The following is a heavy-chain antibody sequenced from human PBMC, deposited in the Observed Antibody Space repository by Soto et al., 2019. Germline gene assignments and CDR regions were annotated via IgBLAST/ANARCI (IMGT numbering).Heavy chain of an antibody. J-gene: IGHJ6*02. D-gene: IGHD3-10*01. CDR2: ISYDGSNK. V-gene: IGHV3-30-3*01. CDR1: GFTFSSYA. CDR3: RTMVRSRDYYGMDV. Sequence: GGSLRLSCAASGFTFSSYAMHWVRQAPGKGLEWVAVISYDGSNKYYADSVKGRFTISRDNAKNSLYLQMNSLRDEDTAVYYCRTMVRSRDYYGMDVWGQGTTVTVSS.